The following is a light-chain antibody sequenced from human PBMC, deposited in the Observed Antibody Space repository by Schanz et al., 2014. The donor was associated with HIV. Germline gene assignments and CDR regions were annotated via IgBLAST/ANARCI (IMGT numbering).Light chain of an antibody. Sequence: QSVLTQPPSVSGAPGQRVTISCTGSSFNIGANYDVHWYQQFPGIAPKLLIYGNTNRPSGVPDRFSGSKSGTSASLAITGLQAEDEADYYCASWDDSLNGWVFGGGTKVTVL. V-gene: IGLV1-40*01. CDR1: SFNIGANYD. CDR2: GNT. CDR3: ASWDDSLNGWV. J-gene: IGLJ3*02.